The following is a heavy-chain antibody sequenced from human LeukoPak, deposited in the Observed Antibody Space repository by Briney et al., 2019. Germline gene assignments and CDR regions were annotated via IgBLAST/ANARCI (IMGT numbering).Heavy chain of an antibody. J-gene: IGHJ4*02. CDR3: ARGYYYDSSGYYPPDH. CDR2: INPSGGST. D-gene: IGHD3-22*01. CDR1: GYTFTSYY. V-gene: IGHV1-46*01. Sequence: ASVKVSCKASGYTFTSYYMHWVRQAPGQGLEWMGIINPSGGSTSYAQKFQGRVTMTRDMSTSTVYMELSSLRSEDTAVCYCARGYYYDSSGYYPPDHWGQGTLVTVSS.